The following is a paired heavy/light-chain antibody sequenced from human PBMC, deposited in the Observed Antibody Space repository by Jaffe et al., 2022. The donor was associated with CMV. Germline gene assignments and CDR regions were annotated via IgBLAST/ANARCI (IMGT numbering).Light chain of an antibody. V-gene: IGLV9-49*03. CDR1: SDYDNYK. J-gene: IGLJ3*02. CDR2: VGSGGIVG. CDR3: GADHGRGMKFDWV. Sequence: LTQPPSASASLGASVTLTCTLSSDYDNYKVDWYQQRPGKGPRFVMRVGSGGIVGSKGDGIPDRFSVLGSGLNRYLIIKNIQEEDEGDYHCGADHGRGMKFDWVFGGGTKLTVL.
Heavy chain of an antibody. D-gene: IGHD5-12*01. CDR1: GFSLNTHEVG. V-gene: IGHV2-5*01. Sequence: QITLKESGLTLVKPTQTLMVTCTFSGFSLNTHEVGVGWIRQAPGKALEWLAIIYGNDDRRYSPSLETRLSITKDTSKNQVVLTMTDMDPVDSGTYYCAHRGTEEGSRGYVYGGFDYWGQGTLVTVSS. CDR2: IYGNDDR. CDR3: AHRGTEEGSRGYVYGGFDY. J-gene: IGHJ4*02.